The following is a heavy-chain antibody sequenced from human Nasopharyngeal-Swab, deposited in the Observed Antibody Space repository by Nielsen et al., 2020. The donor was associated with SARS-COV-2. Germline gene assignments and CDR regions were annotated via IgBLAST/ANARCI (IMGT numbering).Heavy chain of an antibody. D-gene: IGHD6-6*01. J-gene: IGHJ4*02. CDR2: INHSGST. CDR3: ARGEYSSSAGDFDY. CDR1: GRSFSGYY. V-gene: IGHV4-34*01. Sequence: SETLSLTCAVYGRSFSGYYWSWIRQPPGKGLEWIGEINHSGSTNYNPSLKSRVTISVDTSKNQFSLKLSSVTAADTAVYYCARGEYSSSAGDFDYWGQGTLVTVSS.